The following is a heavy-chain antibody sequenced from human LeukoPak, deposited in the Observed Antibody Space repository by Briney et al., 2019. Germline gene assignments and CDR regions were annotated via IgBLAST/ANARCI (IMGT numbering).Heavy chain of an antibody. Sequence: GGSLRLSCAASGFTFSTYGMYWVRQAPGKGLEWVAVISYDGTNEYYADSVKGLFTISRDNSKNTLYLQMNSLRAEDTAVYYCAKDLSPLVWFVSGSDAFDIWGRGTMVTVSS. CDR1: GFTFSTYG. J-gene: IGHJ3*02. CDR3: AKDLSPLVWFVSGSDAFDI. CDR2: ISYDGTNE. V-gene: IGHV3-30*18. D-gene: IGHD3-10*01.